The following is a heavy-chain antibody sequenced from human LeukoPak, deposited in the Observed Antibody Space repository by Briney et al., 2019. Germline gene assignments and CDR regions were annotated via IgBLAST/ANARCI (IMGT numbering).Heavy chain of an antibody. CDR3: ATFSSSIGSLDS. CDR2: INPHSGGT. CDR1: GYTFTGYY. Sequence: ASVKVSCKASGYTFTGYYMHWVRQAPGQGLEWMGWINPHSGGTNCAQKFQGRVTMTRDTSISTAYMQLNRLRSDDTAVYYCATFSSSIGSLDSWGQGTLVTVSS. J-gene: IGHJ4*02. D-gene: IGHD6-13*01. V-gene: IGHV1-2*02.